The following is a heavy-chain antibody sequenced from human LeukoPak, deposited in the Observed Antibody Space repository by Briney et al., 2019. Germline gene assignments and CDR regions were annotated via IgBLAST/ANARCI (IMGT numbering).Heavy chain of an antibody. D-gene: IGHD6-19*01. V-gene: IGHV1-46*01. CDR1: GYTFTSYY. CDR2: INPSGGST. Sequence: ASVKVSCKASGYTFTSYYMHWMRQAPGQGLEWMGIINPSGGSTSCAQKFQGRVTMTRDTSTSTVYMELSSLRSEDTAVYYCARDLVAGDTGGYFDYWGQGTLVTFSS. CDR3: ARDLVAGDTGGYFDY. J-gene: IGHJ4*02.